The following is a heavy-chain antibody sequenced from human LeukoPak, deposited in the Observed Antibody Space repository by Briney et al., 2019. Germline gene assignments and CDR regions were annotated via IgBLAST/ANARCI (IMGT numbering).Heavy chain of an antibody. V-gene: IGHV1-18*01. CDR3: ARVYYDILTGFQRWYFDY. Sequence: GASVKVSCKASGYTFTSYGISWVRQAPGQGLEWMGWISAYNGNTNYAQKLQGRVTMTTDTSTSTAYMELRSLRSDDTAVYYCARVYYDILTGFQRWYFDYWGQGTLVTVSS. D-gene: IGHD3-9*01. CDR2: ISAYNGNT. J-gene: IGHJ4*02. CDR1: GYTFTSYG.